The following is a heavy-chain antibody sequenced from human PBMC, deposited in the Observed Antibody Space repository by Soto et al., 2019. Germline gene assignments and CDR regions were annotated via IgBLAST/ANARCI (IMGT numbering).Heavy chain of an antibody. V-gene: IGHV4-39*01. J-gene: IGHJ4*02. CDR3: ARHLSRFLERHFDS. CDR1: GGSISSSGYN. CDR2: VYYSGSTYGGSA. D-gene: IGHD3-3*01. Sequence: KPSETLSLTCTVSGGSISSSGYNWGWIRQPPGKGLEWIGSVYYSGSTYGGSAYYNPSLKSRVTISVDTSQNQFSLKVNSLTAADTAVYYCARHLSRFLERHFDSWGRGTLVTVSS.